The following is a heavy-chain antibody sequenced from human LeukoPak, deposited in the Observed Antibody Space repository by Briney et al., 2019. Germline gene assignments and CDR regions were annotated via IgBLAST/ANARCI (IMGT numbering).Heavy chain of an antibody. Sequence: GGSLRLSCTASGFTFSNFWMGWVRQAPGKGLEWVANIKQDETEKFYLGSVKGRFTISRDNAKNSLYLQMNSLRVEDTAVYYCAASVVGPPLNYGMDVWGQGTTVTVSS. CDR2: IKQDETEK. CDR3: AASVVGPPLNYGMDV. J-gene: IGHJ6*02. D-gene: IGHD2-2*01. CDR1: GFTFSNFW. V-gene: IGHV3-7*01.